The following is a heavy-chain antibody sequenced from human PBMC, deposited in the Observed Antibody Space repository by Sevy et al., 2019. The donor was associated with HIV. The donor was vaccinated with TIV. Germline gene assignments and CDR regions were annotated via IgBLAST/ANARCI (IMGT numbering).Heavy chain of an antibody. J-gene: IGHJ6*02. V-gene: IGHV1-18*01. CDR2: ITTYNGKT. Sequence: ASVKVSCKASGYTFTNYGITWVRQAPGQGLEWMGWITTYNGKTNYVEKLQGRVTMTTDTSTSTAYMELRSLRSDDTAVDYCARVHGLVPAAIDPNYGMDVWGQGTTVTVSS. D-gene: IGHD2-2*01. CDR3: ARVHGLVPAAIDPNYGMDV. CDR1: GYTFTNYG.